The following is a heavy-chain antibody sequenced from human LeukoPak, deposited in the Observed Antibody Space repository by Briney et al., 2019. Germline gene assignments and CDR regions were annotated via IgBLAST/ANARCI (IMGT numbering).Heavy chain of an antibody. CDR1: GFSVSDYY. D-gene: IGHD5-24*01. CDR2: IKQDGSEK. J-gene: IGHJ4*02. Sequence: GGSLRLSCAASGFSVSDYYMSWVRQAPGKGPEWVANIKQDGSEKYYVDSVKGRFTIYRDNAKNALWLQMDSLRVEDTAVYYCAKDGDGSSTHPFDYWGQGILVTVSS. CDR3: AKDGDGSSTHPFDY. V-gene: IGHV3-7*01.